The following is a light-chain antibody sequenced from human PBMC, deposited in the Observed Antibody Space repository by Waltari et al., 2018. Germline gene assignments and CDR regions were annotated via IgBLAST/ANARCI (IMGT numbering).Light chain of an antibody. V-gene: IGKV3-15*01. CDR2: GAS. CDR3: QQYNNWPQT. J-gene: IGKJ4*01. CDR1: QSVSSN. Sequence: EIVMTQSPATLSVSPGERATLSCRASQSVSSNLAWYQQKPGQAPRLLIYGASTRATGIPARFSGSGSGTEFTLTISSLQSEDFAVYYCQQYNNWPQTCGGGAKVEIK.